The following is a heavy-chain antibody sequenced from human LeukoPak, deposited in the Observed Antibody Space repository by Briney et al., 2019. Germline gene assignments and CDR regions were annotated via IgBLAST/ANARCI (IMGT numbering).Heavy chain of an antibody. V-gene: IGHV3-23*01. J-gene: IGHJ4*02. D-gene: IGHD3-3*01. CDR2: ISGSGGST. CDR1: GFTFSSYA. Sequence: GGSPRLSCAASGFTFSSYAMSWVRQAPGKGLEWVSAISGSGGSTYYADSVKGRFTISRDNSKNTLYLQMNSLRAEDTAVYYCAKVSREWLFPWGDFDYWGQGTLVTVSS. CDR3: AKVSREWLFPWGDFDY.